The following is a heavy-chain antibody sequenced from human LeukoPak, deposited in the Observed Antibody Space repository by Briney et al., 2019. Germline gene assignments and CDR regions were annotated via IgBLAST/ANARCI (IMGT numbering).Heavy chain of an antibody. CDR1: GFTFSNYA. J-gene: IGHJ4*02. D-gene: IGHD2-21*02. Sequence: GGSLRLSCAASGFTFSNYAMSWVRQAPGKELEWVSTISSSGGSTYYADSVKGRVSISRDNSKNTLYLQMNSLRAEDTAVYYCATEVEGDLEDYWGQGTLVTVSS. CDR3: ATEVEGDLEDY. V-gene: IGHV3-23*01. CDR2: ISSSGGST.